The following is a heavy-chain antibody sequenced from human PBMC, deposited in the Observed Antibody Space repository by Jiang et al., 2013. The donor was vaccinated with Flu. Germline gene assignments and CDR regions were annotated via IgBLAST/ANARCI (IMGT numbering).Heavy chain of an antibody. CDR1: GFTFSSYA. J-gene: IGHJ4*02. Sequence: GGLVQPGGSLGLSCAASGFTFSSYAMGWVRQAPGKGLEWVSAITGSGSITYYADSVQGRFTISRDNSKNTLYLQMNSLRAEDTAIYYCAKTMYYYSSGYYCFDYWGQGTLVTVSS. D-gene: IGHD3-22*01. CDR3: AKTMYYYSSGYYCFDY. V-gene: IGHV3-23*01. CDR2: ITGSGSIT.